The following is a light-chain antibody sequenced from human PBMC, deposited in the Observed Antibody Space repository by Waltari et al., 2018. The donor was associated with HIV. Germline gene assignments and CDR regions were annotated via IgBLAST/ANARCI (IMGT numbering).Light chain of an antibody. CDR2: LNNDGSH. Sequence: QLVLTQSPSASASLGASVKLTCTLSSGHSRYAIAWHQQQPEKGARYLMKLNNDGSHTKGDGNPNRFSCSSYGAVRYLTISSRQSEDEADYYCQTWGSGIQVFGSGTKVTVL. CDR1: SGHSRYA. J-gene: IGLJ1*01. V-gene: IGLV4-69*01. CDR3: QTWGSGIQV.